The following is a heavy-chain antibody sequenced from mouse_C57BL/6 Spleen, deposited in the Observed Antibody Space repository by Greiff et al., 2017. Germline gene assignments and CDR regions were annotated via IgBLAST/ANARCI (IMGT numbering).Heavy chain of an antibody. D-gene: IGHD2-3*01. CDR1: GFTFSDYY. J-gene: IGHJ2*01. CDR2: INYDGSST. CDR3: ARFYDGYFYYFDY. Sequence: EVQLVESEGGLVQPGSSMKLSCTASGFTFSDYYMAWVRQVPEKGLEWVANINYDGSSTYYLDSLKSRFIISRDNAKNILYLQMSSLKSEDTATYYCARFYDGYFYYFDYWGQGTTLTVSS. V-gene: IGHV5-16*01.